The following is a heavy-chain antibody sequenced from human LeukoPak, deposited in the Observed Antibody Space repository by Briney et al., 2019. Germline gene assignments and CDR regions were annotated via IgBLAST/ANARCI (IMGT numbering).Heavy chain of an antibody. CDR1: GGSFSGYY. D-gene: IGHD6-13*01. J-gene: IGHJ5*02. CDR2: INHSGST. Sequence: SETLSLTCAVYGGSFSGYYWSWIRQPPGKGLEWIGEINHSGSTNHNPSLKSRVTISVDTSKNQFSLKLSSVTAADTAVYYCARGRHSSSWYWISWFDPWGQGTLVTVSS. V-gene: IGHV4-34*01. CDR3: ARGRHSSSWYWISWFDP.